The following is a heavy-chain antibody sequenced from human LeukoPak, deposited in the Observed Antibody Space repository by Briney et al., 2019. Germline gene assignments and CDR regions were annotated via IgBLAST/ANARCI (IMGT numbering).Heavy chain of an antibody. CDR3: ARGLNYYDSSGYRI. J-gene: IGHJ4*02. Sequence: SVKVSCKASGGTFSSYAISWVRQAPGQGLEWMGGIIPIFGTANYAQKFQGRVTITADESTSTAYMELSSLRSEDTAVYYCARGLNYYDSSGYRIWGQGTLVTVSS. CDR1: GGTFSSYA. CDR2: IIPIFGTA. D-gene: IGHD3-22*01. V-gene: IGHV1-69*13.